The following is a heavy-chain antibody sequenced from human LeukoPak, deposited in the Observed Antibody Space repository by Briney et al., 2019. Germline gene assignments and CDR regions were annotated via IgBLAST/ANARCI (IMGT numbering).Heavy chain of an antibody. D-gene: IGHD3-10*01. Sequence: PSETLSLTCTVSGGSISSGGYYWSWIRQPPGKGLEWIGYIYHSGSTYYNPSLKSRVTISVDRSKNQFSLKLSSVTAADTAVYYCARGCTMVRGVSQTHAFDIWGQGTMVTVSS. V-gene: IGHV4-30-2*01. CDR3: ARGCTMVRGVSQTHAFDI. CDR2: IYHSGST. CDR1: GGSISSGGYY. J-gene: IGHJ3*02.